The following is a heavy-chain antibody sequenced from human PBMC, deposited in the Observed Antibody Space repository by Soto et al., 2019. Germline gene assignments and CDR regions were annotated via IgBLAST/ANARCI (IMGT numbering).Heavy chain of an antibody. CDR2: ISGSGGST. J-gene: IGHJ6*02. D-gene: IGHD3-3*01. CDR1: GFTFSSYA. CDR3: AKDTMGITIFGVVTNYYYYGMDV. V-gene: IGHV3-23*01. Sequence: GGSLRLSCAASGFTFSSYAMSWVRQAPGKGLEWVSAISGSGGSTHYADSVKGRFTISRDNSKNTLYLQMNSLRAEDTAVYYCAKDTMGITIFGVVTNYYYYGMDVWGQGTTVTVSS.